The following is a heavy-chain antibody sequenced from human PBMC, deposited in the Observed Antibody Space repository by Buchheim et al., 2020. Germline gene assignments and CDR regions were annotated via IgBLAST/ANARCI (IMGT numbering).Heavy chain of an antibody. J-gene: IGHJ6*02. CDR1: GGSISSGSYY. V-gene: IGHV4-61*02. CDR2: IYTSGST. D-gene: IGHD6-13*01. Sequence: QVQLQESGPGLVKPSQTLSLTCTVSGGSISSGSYYWSWIRQPAGKGLEWIGRIYTSGSTNYNPSLKSRVTISVDTSKKQFSLKLSSVTAADTAVYYCARAPDSSSWKYYYYGMDVWGQGTT. CDR3: ARAPDSSSWKYYYYGMDV.